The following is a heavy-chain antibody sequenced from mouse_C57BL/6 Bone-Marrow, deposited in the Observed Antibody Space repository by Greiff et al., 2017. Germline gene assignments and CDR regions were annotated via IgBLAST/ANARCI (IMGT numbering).Heavy chain of an antibody. D-gene: IGHD1-1*01. J-gene: IGHJ3*01. CDR2: INYDGSST. CDR1: GFTFSDYY. V-gene: IGHV5-16*01. Sequence: EVQLVESEGGLVQPGSSMKLSCTASGFTFSDYYMAWVRQVPEKGLEWVANINYDGSSTYYLDSLKSRFLISRDNAKNILYLHMSSLKSEDTATYYCARGRYYYGSTWFAYWGQGALVAVSA. CDR3: ARGRYYYGSTWFAY.